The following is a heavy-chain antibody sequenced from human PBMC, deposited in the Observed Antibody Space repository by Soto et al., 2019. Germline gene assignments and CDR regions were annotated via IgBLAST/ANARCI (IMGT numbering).Heavy chain of an antibody. CDR2: IYWNDDT. CDR1: GFSLTTAGAG. CDR3: EHRGYGNCPRDNGFDP. D-gene: IGHD4-17*01. V-gene: IGHV2-5*01. J-gene: IGHJ5*02. Sequence: QITLKESGPTLVKPTQTLTLTCTFSGFSLTTAGAGVGWIRQPPGKALEWLAPIYWNDDTRYSPSLKSRLTIPKDTSKNQVVLRMTNMDPVDTATYYCEHRGYGNCPRDNGFDPWGQGSLVIVS.